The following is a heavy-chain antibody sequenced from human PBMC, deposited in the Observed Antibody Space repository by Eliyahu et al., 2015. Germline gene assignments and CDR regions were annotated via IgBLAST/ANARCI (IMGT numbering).Heavy chain of an antibody. V-gene: IGHV4-31*03. Sequence: QVQLQESGPGLVKPSQTLSLTCTVXXXSIXSGGYYWXWIRQXPGKGLXWIGYIYYSGSTYYNPSLNSRVTISVDTSKNQFSLKLSSVTAADTAVYYCARVSKAMVNYYGMDVWGQGTTVTVSS. CDR2: IYYSGST. J-gene: IGHJ6*02. CDR3: ARVSKAMVNYYGMDV. D-gene: IGHD5-18*01. CDR1: XXSIXSGGYY.